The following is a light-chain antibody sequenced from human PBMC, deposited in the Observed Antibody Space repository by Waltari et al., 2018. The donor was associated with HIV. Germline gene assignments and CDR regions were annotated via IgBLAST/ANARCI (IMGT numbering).Light chain of an antibody. CDR2: EVT. CDR3: SSYTTSSTWV. Sequence: QSALTQPPSVSGSLGQPVTISCTGTSSYIGAYTRLSWYQQSPGTAPKLRIYEVTHRPSGVPVRFAGSKSGNTASLTISGLQADDEADYYCSSYTTSSTWVFGGGTKLTVL. J-gene: IGLJ3*02. V-gene: IGLV2-18*02. CDR1: SSYIGAYTR.